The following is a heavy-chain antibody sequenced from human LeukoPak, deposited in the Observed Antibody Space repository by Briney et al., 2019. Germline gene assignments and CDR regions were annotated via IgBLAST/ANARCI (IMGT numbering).Heavy chain of an antibody. CDR3: ARTITDSSGWYHFDY. V-gene: IGHV4-61*02. J-gene: IGHJ4*02. Sequence: SQTLSLTCTVSGGSISGGSYFWSWIRQPAGEGLEWIGRIYSSGSTYCNPSLESRVTMSVDTSKNQFSLRLSSVTAADTALYYCARTITDSSGWYHFDYWGQGTLVTVSS. CDR2: IYSSGST. D-gene: IGHD6-19*01. CDR1: GGSISGGSYF.